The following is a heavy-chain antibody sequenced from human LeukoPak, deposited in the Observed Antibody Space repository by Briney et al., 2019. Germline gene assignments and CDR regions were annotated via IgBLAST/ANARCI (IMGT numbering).Heavy chain of an antibody. Sequence: PGGSLRLSCAASGFTFDDYGMSWVRQAPGKGLEWVSGINWNGGSTGYADSVEGRFTISRDNAKNTLYLQVNSLRAEDTAVYYCAKGRTEGGTLALDYWGQGTLVTVSS. CDR2: INWNGGST. J-gene: IGHJ4*02. D-gene: IGHD6-19*01. CDR3: AKGRTEGGTLALDY. CDR1: GFTFDDYG. V-gene: IGHV3-20*04.